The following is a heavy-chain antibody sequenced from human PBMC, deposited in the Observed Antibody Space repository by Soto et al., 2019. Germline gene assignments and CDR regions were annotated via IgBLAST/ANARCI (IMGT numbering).Heavy chain of an antibody. CDR1: GFTFSDYY. D-gene: IGHD3-10*01. J-gene: IGHJ5*02. Sequence: KPGGSLRLSCAASGFTFSDYYMSWIRQAPGKGLEWVSYISSSSSYTNYADSVKGRFTISRDNAKNSLYLQMNSLRAEDTAVYYCARDLGPRGANWFDPWGQGTLVTVSS. CDR2: ISSSSSYT. V-gene: IGHV3-11*06. CDR3: ARDLGPRGANWFDP.